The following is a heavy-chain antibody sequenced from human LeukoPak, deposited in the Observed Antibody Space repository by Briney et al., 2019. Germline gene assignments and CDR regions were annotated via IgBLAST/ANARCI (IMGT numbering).Heavy chain of an antibody. Sequence: GGSLRLSCAASVFTFSSYAMSWVRQAPGKGLEWVSAISGSGGSTYYADSVKGRFTISRDNSKNTLYLQMNSLRAEDTAVYYCAKYRTVTLSRGTWDFDYWGQGTLVTVSS. J-gene: IGHJ4*02. CDR1: VFTFSSYA. CDR3: AKYRTVTLSRGTWDFDY. D-gene: IGHD4-11*01. CDR2: ISGSGGST. V-gene: IGHV3-23*01.